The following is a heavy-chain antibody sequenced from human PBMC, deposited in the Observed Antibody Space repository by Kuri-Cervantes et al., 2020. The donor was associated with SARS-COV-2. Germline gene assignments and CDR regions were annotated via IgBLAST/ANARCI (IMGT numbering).Heavy chain of an antibody. CDR2: IYPGDSDT. D-gene: IGHD1-14*01. J-gene: IGHJ6*03. V-gene: IGHV5-51*01. Sequence: GESLKISCKGSGSIFTSYWIGWVRQMPGKGLEWMGIIYPGDSDTRYSPSFQGQVTISADKSISTAYLQWSSLKASDTAMYYCSRPSEPSWRGHYYYYMDVWGKGTTVTVSS. CDR1: GSIFTSYW. CDR3: SRPSEPSWRGHYYYYMDV.